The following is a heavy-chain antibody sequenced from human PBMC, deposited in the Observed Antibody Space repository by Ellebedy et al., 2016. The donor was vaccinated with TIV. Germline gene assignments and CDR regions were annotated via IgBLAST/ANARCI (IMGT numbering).Heavy chain of an antibody. D-gene: IGHD3-22*01. CDR1: GFTFSDYY. Sequence: GESLKISCAASGFTFSDYYMSWIRQAPGKGLEWVSYISSSGSTIYYADSVKGRFTISRDNAKNSLYLQMNSLRAEDTAVYYCARENYYDSSGSLDYWGQGTLVTVSS. CDR2: ISSSGSTI. J-gene: IGHJ4*02. CDR3: ARENYYDSSGSLDY. V-gene: IGHV3-11*01.